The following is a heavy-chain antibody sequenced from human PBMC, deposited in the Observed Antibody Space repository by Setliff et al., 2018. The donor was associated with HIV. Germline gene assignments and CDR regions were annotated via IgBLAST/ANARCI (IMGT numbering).Heavy chain of an antibody. CDR1: GFPFNVYH. Sequence: GESLKISCAASGFPFNVYHLHWVRQAPGKGLEWISYISSRSDTIYQADSVKGRFTVSRDNDKNLLILQMSSLRADDTAVYYCARDNNYYDEAFDVWGQGTMVTVS. J-gene: IGHJ3*01. V-gene: IGHV3-48*01. CDR3: ARDNNYYDEAFDV. CDR2: ISSRSDTI. D-gene: IGHD3-22*01.